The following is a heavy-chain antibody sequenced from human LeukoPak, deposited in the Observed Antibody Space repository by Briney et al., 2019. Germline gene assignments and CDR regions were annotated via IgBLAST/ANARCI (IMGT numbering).Heavy chain of an antibody. V-gene: IGHV3-23*01. CDR3: ARERGYSYGYSDY. D-gene: IGHD5-18*01. Sequence: GGSLRLSCAASGFTFSSYAMSWVRQAPGKGLEWVSAISGSGGSTYYADSVKGRFTISRDNAKHSLYLQMNSLRAEDTAVYYCARERGYSYGYSDYWGQGTLVTVSS. CDR2: ISGSGGST. J-gene: IGHJ4*02. CDR1: GFTFSSYA.